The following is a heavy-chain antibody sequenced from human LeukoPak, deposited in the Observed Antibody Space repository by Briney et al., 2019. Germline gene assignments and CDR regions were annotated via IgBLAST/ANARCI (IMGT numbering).Heavy chain of an antibody. CDR2: TYYRSKWYN. CDR1: GDSVSSNSAA. D-gene: IGHD6-19*01. V-gene: IGHV6-1*01. CDR3: ARAPYSGWYDDADYYYYGMDV. J-gene: IGHJ6*02. Sequence: SQTLSLTCAISGDSVSSNSAAWNWIRQSPSRGLEWLGRTYYRSKWYNDYAVSVKSRITINPDTSKNQFSLQLNSVTPEDTAVYYCARAPYSGWYDDADYYYYGMDVWGQGTTVTVSS.